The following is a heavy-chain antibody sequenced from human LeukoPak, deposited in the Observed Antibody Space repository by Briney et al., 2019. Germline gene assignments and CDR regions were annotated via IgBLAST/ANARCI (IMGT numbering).Heavy chain of an antibody. J-gene: IGHJ6*02. V-gene: IGHV4-4*02. CDR3: ARDDYYGSGSRPGMDV. D-gene: IGHD3-10*01. CDR2: IYLSGST. Sequence: SETLSLTCVVSGGSISSNKWWSWIRQSPGKGLEWIGEIYLSGSTNYNPSLKSRVTISVDKSKNQFSLRLNSVTAADTAVHYCARDDYYGSGSRPGMDVWGQGTTVTVSS. CDR1: GGSISSNKW.